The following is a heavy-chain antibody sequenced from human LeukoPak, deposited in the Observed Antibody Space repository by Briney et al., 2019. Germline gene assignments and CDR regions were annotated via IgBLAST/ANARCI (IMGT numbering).Heavy chain of an antibody. V-gene: IGHV3-30*18. J-gene: IGHJ4*02. CDR3: AKSYAMTTVTTLGY. CDR2: ISYDGSNK. Sequence: GGSLRLSCAASGFTFSSYGMHWVRQAPGKGLEWVAVISYDGSNKYYADSVKGRFTISRDNSKNTLYLQMNSLRAEDTAVYYCAKSYAMTTVTTLGYWGQGTLVTVSS. D-gene: IGHD4-17*01. CDR1: GFTFSSYG.